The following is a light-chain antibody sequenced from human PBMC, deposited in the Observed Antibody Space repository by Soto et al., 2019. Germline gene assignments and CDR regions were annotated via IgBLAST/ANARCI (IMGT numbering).Light chain of an antibody. Sequence: QSALTQPPSVSGAPGQRVTIACTGSSSNIGAGYDVHWYQRLPGIAPKLLIYANSNRPSGVPDRFSGSKSGTSASLAITGLQAEDEGDYYCQSHDSSLSGWVFGGGTKLTVL. CDR1: SSNIGAGYD. CDR3: QSHDSSLSGWV. J-gene: IGLJ3*02. V-gene: IGLV1-40*01. CDR2: ANS.